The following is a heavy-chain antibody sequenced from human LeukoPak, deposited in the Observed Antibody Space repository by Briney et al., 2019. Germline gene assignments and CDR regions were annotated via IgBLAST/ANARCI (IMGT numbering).Heavy chain of an antibody. CDR3: ARKAPGWSCSSTSCYASYYFDY. J-gene: IGHJ4*02. CDR1: GGSISSSSYY. V-gene: IGHV4-39*07. D-gene: IGHD2-2*01. Sequence: PSETLSLTCTVSGGSISSSSYYWGWIRQPPGKGLEWIGSIYYSGSTYYNPSLKSRVTISVDTSKNQFSLKLSSVTAADTAVYYRARKAPGWSCSSTSCYASYYFDYWGQGTLVTVSS. CDR2: IYYSGST.